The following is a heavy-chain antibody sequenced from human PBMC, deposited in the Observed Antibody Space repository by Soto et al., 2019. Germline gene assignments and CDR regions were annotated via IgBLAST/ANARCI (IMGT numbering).Heavy chain of an antibody. CDR2: IYYNGNT. V-gene: IGHV4-59*08. CDR3: ARRVLGGGSGAFDI. Sequence: QVQLQESGPGLVKPSETLSLTCTVSGGSISNYYWSWIWQPPGKGLEWIGDIYYNGNTNYKPSLKSRVTISVDTSNSHFSLDLSSVTAADTAVYYCARRVLGGGSGAFDIWGQGKMVTVSS. CDR1: GGSISNYY. J-gene: IGHJ3*02. D-gene: IGHD1-26*01.